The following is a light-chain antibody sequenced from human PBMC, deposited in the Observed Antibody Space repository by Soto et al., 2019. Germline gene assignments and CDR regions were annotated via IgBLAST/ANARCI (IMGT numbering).Light chain of an antibody. V-gene: IGLV2-14*01. CDR1: SSDVGGYNY. J-gene: IGLJ2*01. Sequence: QSALTQPASVSGSPGQSITISCTGTSSDVGGYNYVSWYQQHPGKAPKLMIYGVTNRPSGVSNRFSGSKSGNTASLTISGLQAEDEAEYYCSSYTSSTTLSVVFGGGTQLTVL. CDR3: SSYTSSTTLSVV. CDR2: GVT.